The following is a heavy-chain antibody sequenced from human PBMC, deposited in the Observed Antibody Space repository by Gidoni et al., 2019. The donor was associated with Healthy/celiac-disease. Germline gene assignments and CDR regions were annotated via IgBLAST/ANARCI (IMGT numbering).Heavy chain of an antibody. CDR2: ISWNSGSI. J-gene: IGHJ4*02. D-gene: IGHD6-6*01. CDR1: GFTFDDYA. Sequence: EVQLVESGGGLVQPGRSLRLSCAAPGFTFDDYAMHWVRKAPGKGLEWVSGISWNSGSIGYADSVKGRFTISRDNAKNSLYLQMNSLRAEDTALYYCAKDMYSSSGFDYWGQGTLVTVSS. CDR3: AKDMYSSSGFDY. V-gene: IGHV3-9*01.